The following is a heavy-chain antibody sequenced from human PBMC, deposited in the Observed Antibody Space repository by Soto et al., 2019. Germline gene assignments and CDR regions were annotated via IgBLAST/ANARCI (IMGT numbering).Heavy chain of an antibody. V-gene: IGHV1-18*01. CDR1: GFTFTSSA. CDR3: ARDSGYCSSTSCPNTDAFDI. D-gene: IGHD2-2*03. Sequence: ASVKVSCKASGFTFTSSAMQWVRQARGQRLEWMGWISVYNGNTNYAQKLQGRVTMTTDTSTSTAYMELRSLRSDDTAVYYCARDSGYCSSTSCPNTDAFDIWGQGTMVTV. J-gene: IGHJ3*02. CDR2: ISVYNGNT.